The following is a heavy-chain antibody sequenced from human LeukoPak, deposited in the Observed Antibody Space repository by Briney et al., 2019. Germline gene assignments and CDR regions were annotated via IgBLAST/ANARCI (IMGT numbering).Heavy chain of an antibody. CDR1: GFTFSSFG. D-gene: IGHD4-17*01. V-gene: IGHV3-30*18. CDR2: ISFDGSNQ. J-gene: IGHJ1*01. CDR3: AKSHPPTVTTEEGEYLQH. Sequence: GGSLRLSCAASGFTFSSFGMHWVRQAPGQGLEWVAVISFDGSNQYYADSVKGRFTICRDNFKNTVYLQMNSLRAEETAVYYCAKSHPPTVTTEEGEYLQHWGQGTLVTVSS.